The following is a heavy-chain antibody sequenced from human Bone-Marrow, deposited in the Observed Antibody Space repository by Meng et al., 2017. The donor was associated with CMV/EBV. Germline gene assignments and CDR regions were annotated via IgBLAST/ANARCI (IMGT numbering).Heavy chain of an antibody. CDR1: GGSISSSSYY. J-gene: IGHJ4*02. CDR3: ATASNYDFWSGYYTHYFDY. Sequence: SETLSLTCTVSGGSISSSSYYWGWIRQPPGKGLEWIGSIYYSGSTYYNPSLKSRVTISVDTSKNQFSLKLSSVTAADTAVYYCATASNYDFWSGYYTHYFDYWGQGTLVTVS. V-gene: IGHV4-39*07. D-gene: IGHD3-3*01. CDR2: IYYSGST.